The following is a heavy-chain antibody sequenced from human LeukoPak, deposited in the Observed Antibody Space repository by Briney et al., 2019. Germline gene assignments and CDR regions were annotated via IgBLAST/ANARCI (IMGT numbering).Heavy chain of an antibody. CDR1: GFTFSSYW. CDR3: ARAGYCTNGVCYHAYYYYYGMDV. Sequence: PGGSLRLSCAASGFTFSSYWMSWVRQAPGKGLGWVANIKQDGSEKYYVDSVKGRFTISRDNAKNSLYLQMNSLRAEDTAVYYCARAGYCTNGVCYHAYYYYYGMDVWGQGTTVTVSS. V-gene: IGHV3-7*01. J-gene: IGHJ6*02. CDR2: IKQDGSEK. D-gene: IGHD2-8*01.